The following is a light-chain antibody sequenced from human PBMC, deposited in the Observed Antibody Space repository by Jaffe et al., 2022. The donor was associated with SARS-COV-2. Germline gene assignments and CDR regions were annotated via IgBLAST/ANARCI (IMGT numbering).Light chain of an antibody. J-gene: IGKJ4*01. CDR1: HSVSSN. V-gene: IGKV3-15*01. CDR3: QQYNDWPPDLT. CDR2: GAS. Sequence: EIVLTQSPATLSLSPGERATLSCRASHSVSSNLAWYQQKPGQAPRLLIYGASTRATGIPGRFSGSGSGTEFTLTISSLQSEDFAVYYCQQYNDWPPDLTFGGGTKVEIK.